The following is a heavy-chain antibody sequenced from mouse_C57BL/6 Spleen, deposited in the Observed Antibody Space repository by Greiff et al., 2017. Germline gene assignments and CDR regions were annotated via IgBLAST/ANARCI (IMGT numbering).Heavy chain of an antibody. CDR2: IDPNSGGT. D-gene: IGHD2-4*01. Sequence: QVHVKQPGAELVKPGASVKLSCKASGYTFTSYWMHWVKQRPGRGLEWIGRIDPNSGGTKYNEKFKSKATLTVDKPSSTAYMQLSSLTSDDSAVYYCARKGVYYDYFDYWGQGTTLTVSS. V-gene: IGHV1-72*01. CDR1: GYTFTSYW. J-gene: IGHJ2*01. CDR3: ARKGVYYDYFDY.